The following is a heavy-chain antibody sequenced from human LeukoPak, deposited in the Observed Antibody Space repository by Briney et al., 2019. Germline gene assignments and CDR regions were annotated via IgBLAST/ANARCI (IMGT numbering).Heavy chain of an antibody. CDR1: GYTFTNYV. D-gene: IGHD2-21*01. CDR3: AREHIFERSRVDY. J-gene: IGHJ4*02. V-gene: IGHV1-18*04. Sequence: GASVKVSCKASGYTFTNYVINWVRQAPGQGLEWVGWISAYNGNTNYTQKFQGGLTITMDTSTSTAYMELRSLRSDDTAVYFCAREHIFERSRVDYWGQGTLVTVSS. CDR2: ISAYNGNT.